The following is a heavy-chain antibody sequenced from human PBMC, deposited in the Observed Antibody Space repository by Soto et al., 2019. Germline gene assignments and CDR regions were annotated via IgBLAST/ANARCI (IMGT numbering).Heavy chain of an antibody. D-gene: IGHD6-6*01. V-gene: IGHV3-23*01. Sequence: GVSLRLSCAASGFTFSSYAMSWVRQAPGKGLEWVSAISGSGGSTYYADSVKGRFTISRDNSKNTLYLQMNSLRAEDTAVYYCAKTSLREYSSSYFDYWGQGTLVTVSS. CDR3: AKTSLREYSSSYFDY. CDR1: GFTFSSYA. J-gene: IGHJ4*02. CDR2: ISGSGGST.